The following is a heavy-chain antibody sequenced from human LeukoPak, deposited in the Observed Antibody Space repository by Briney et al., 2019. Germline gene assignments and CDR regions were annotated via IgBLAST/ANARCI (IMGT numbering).Heavy chain of an antibody. J-gene: IGHJ4*02. CDR1: GGSISSGGYS. D-gene: IGHD5-18*01. V-gene: IGHV4-30-4*07. Sequence: SETLSLTCVVSGGSISSGGYSWSWIRQPPGKGLEWIGYIYYSGSTYYNPSLKSRVTISVDTSKNQFSLKLSSVTAADTAVYYCASVGGYSYGSGYYFDYWGQGTLVTVSS. CDR2: IYYSGST. CDR3: ASVGGYSYGSGYYFDY.